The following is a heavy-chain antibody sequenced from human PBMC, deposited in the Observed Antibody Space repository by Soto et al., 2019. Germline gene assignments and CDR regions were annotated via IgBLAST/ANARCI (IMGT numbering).Heavy chain of an antibody. Sequence: TSETLSLTCAVYGGSFIGYCWSWIRQPPGKGLEWIGEINHSGSTNYNPSLKSRVTISVDTSKNQFSLKLSSVTAADTAVYYCARDLLLATYCSGGSCPVDYWGQGTLVTVSS. CDR3: ARDLLLATYCSGGSCPVDY. CDR2: INHSGST. D-gene: IGHD2-15*01. V-gene: IGHV4-34*01. J-gene: IGHJ4*02. CDR1: GGSFIGYC.